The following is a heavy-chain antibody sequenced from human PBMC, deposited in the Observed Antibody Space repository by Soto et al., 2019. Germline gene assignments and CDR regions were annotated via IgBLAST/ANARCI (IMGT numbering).Heavy chain of an antibody. CDR2: IYYSGST. CDR1: GGSISSGGYY. CDR3: ARGRPVGATTFDY. Sequence: PSETLSLTXTVSGGSISSGGYYWSWIRQHPGKGLEWIGCIYYSGSTYYNPSLKSRVTISVDTSKNQFSLKVNSVTAADTAVYYCARGRPVGATTFDYWGQGTLVTVSS. J-gene: IGHJ4*02. D-gene: IGHD1-26*01. V-gene: IGHV4-31*02.